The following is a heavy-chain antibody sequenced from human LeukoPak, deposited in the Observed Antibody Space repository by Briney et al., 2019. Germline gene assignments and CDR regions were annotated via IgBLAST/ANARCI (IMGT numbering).Heavy chain of an antibody. CDR2: IHGNGETT. J-gene: IGHJ3*01. CDR1: GFMFSRFG. Sequence: GGSVGLSCVGSGFMFSRFGLIWVRQAPGKGLEWVSGIHGNGETTYYGDSVKGRFTISRDNSKSTLYLQMNSLRVEDTAEYFCGRDPNGDYVGAFEFWGQGTKVAVSS. V-gene: IGHV3-23*01. CDR3: GRDPNGDYVGAFEF. D-gene: IGHD3-16*01.